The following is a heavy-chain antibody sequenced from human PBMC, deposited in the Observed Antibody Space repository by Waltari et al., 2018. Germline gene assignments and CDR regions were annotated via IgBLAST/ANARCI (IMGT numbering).Heavy chain of an antibody. CDR2: IYYNGST. Sequence: QVQLQESGPGLVTPSETLSLTCTVSGGSISSHYWSWIRQPPGKGLEWIWYIYYNGSTNYNPAHKSRVTISVDTSKNQFSLKLSSVTAADTAVYYCARGSVAAARNYYYGMDVWGQGTTVTVSS. D-gene: IGHD6-13*01. J-gene: IGHJ6*02. V-gene: IGHV4-59*11. CDR1: GGSISSHY. CDR3: ARGSVAAARNYYYGMDV.